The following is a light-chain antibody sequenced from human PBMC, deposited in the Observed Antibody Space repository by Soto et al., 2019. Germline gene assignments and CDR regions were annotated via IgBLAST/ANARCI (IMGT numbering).Light chain of an antibody. CDR2: EVT. CDR3: SSYTSTNTVV. CDR1: SSDLGTYKY. Sequence: QSVLTQPASVSGSPGQSITISCTGTSSDLGTYKYVSWYQQHPGKAPKLMIYEVTSRPSGVSNRFSASKSGNTASLTISGLQGEDEADYFCSSYTSTNTVVFGGGTKVTVL. J-gene: IGLJ2*01. V-gene: IGLV2-14*01.